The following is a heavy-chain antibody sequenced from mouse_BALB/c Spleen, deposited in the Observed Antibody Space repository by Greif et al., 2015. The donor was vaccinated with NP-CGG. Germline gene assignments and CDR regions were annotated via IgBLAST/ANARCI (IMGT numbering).Heavy chain of an antibody. CDR2: INPYNGDT. CDR1: GYSFTGYF. Sequence: VHVKQSGPELVKPGASVKISCKASGYSFTGYFMNWVKQSHGKSLEWIGRINPYNGDTFYNQKLKGKATLTVDKSSSTAHMELLSLTSEDSAVYYCGRSDDYEGYFDVWGAGTTVTVSS. D-gene: IGHD2-4*01. V-gene: IGHV1-37*01. J-gene: IGHJ1*01. CDR3: GRSDDYEGYFDV.